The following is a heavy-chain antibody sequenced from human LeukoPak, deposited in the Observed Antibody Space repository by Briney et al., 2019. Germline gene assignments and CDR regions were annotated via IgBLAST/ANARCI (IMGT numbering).Heavy chain of an antibody. D-gene: IGHD5-12*01. J-gene: IGHJ6*02. CDR1: GYSFTSYW. V-gene: IGHV5-51*01. CDR3: ARYSGYDWRGYYYYGMDV. Sequence: GESLKISCKGSGYSFTSYWIGWVRQMPGKGLDWMGIIYPGDSDTRYSPSFQGQVTISADKSNSTAYLQWSSLKASDTAMYYCARYSGYDWRGYYYYGMDVWGQGTTVTVSS. CDR2: IYPGDSDT.